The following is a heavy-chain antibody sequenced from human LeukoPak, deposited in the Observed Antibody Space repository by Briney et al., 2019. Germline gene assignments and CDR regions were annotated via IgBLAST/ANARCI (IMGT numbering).Heavy chain of an antibody. V-gene: IGHV1-18*01. CDR1: GYTFTNYG. CDR3: ARDMATVQHQD. J-gene: IGHJ4*02. CDR2: ISAYSGNT. Sequence: GASVKVSCKASGYTFTNYGISWVRQAPGQGLEWMGWISAYSGNTNYVQKFQDRVTMTTDTSTSTAYMELRSLRSDDTAVYFCARDMATVQHQDWGQGTLVTASS. D-gene: IGHD4-17*01.